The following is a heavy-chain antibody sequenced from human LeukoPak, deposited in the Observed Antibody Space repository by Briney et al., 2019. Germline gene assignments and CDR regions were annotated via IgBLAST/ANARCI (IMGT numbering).Heavy chain of an antibody. D-gene: IGHD6-25*01. Sequence: GGSLRLSCTASGFTFSNFWMGWVRQAPGKGLEWVANIKQDETEKFYLGSVKGRFAISRDNSKNSLSLQMNNLRGEDTALYYCAKFYAPSGGNSGWPWVIDNWGQGTLVTVSP. V-gene: IGHV3-7*03. CDR1: GFTFSNFW. CDR3: AKFYAPSGGNSGWPWVIDN. CDR2: IKQDETEK. J-gene: IGHJ4*02.